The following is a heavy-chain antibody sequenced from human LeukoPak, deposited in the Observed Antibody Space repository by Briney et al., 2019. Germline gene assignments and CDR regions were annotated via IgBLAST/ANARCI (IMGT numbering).Heavy chain of an antibody. CDR3: ARTTEGYCRSTSCYGFYYSYYMDV. CDR1: GGSISSYY. CDR2: IYTSGST. D-gene: IGHD2-2*01. V-gene: IGHV4-4*07. Sequence: SETLSLTCTVSGGSISSYYWSSIRQPAGKGLEWIGRIYTSGSTNYNPSLKSRVTISVDTSKNQFSLKLSSVTAADTAVYYCARTTEGYCRSTSCYGFYYSYYMDVWGKGTSVTISS. J-gene: IGHJ6*03.